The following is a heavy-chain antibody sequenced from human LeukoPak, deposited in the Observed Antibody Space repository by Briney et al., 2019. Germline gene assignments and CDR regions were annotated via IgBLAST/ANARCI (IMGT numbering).Heavy chain of an antibody. CDR3: AKGQTVTDTDY. CDR1: GFTFSTYV. Sequence: PGGSLRLSCAASGFTFSTYVMTWVRQAPGKGLEWVSAISGSGGSTYYADSVKGRFTISRDNSKNTLYLQMNSLRAEDTAVYYCAKGQTVTDTDYWGQGTLVTVSS. V-gene: IGHV3-23*01. J-gene: IGHJ4*02. CDR2: ISGSGGST. D-gene: IGHD4-17*01.